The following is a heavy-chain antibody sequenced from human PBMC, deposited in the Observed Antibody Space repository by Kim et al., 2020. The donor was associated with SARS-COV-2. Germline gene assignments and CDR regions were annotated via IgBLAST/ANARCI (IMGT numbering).Heavy chain of an antibody. J-gene: IGHJ4*02. CDR3: ARLAERAPDY. D-gene: IGHD1-26*01. CDR2: DT. V-gene: IGHV5-51*01. Sequence: DTSYSPSFKGQVIISADKSISTAYLQWSSLKASDTAIYYCARLAERAPDYWGQGTLVTVSS.